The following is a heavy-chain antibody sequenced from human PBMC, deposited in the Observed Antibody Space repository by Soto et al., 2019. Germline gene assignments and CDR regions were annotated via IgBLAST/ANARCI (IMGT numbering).Heavy chain of an antibody. CDR1: GFTFSSYA. CDR2: ISYDTNNK. V-gene: IGHV3-30-3*02. Sequence: QVQLVESGGGVVQPGRSLRLSCAASGFTFSSYAMHWVRRAPGKGLERVAIISYDTNNKYYADSVKGRFTISRDHSKNTLYLQMNSLRAEDTAVYYWAKPRMVRGVLHYYCDYWGQGTLVTVSS. D-gene: IGHD3-10*01. CDR3: AKPRMVRGVLHYYCDY. J-gene: IGHJ4*02.